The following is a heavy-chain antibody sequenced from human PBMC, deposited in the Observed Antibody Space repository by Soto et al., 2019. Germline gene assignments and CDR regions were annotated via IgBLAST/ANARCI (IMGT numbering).Heavy chain of an antibody. CDR2: IFHTRTT. J-gene: IGHJ4*02. D-gene: IGHD3-22*01. Sequence: SQTLSLTCSVPGFSISSGYFWGWSRQAPGKGQEWFGSIFHTRTTYYSPSLKSRATSHIDTSKNQFSLNLTSVTAADTAIYHCARDGMRSFDSSGYYNGPPLDYWGQGARVTVSS. V-gene: IGHV4-38-2*02. CDR1: GFSISSGYF. CDR3: ARDGMRSFDSSGYYNGPPLDY.